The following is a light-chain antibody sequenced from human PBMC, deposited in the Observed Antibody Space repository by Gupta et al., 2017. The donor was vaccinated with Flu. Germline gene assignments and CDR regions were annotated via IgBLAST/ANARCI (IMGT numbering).Light chain of an antibody. CDR3: QTWDVITDTSV. CDR1: HWGDDY. Sequence: TTSFSGSGGHWGDDYVCWYQQKPSESPILTIYQANTRPPGTPERFSGSKYGSTATLTIGGPQAIDEAAYYCQTWDVITDTSVFGTGTKVTVL. V-gene: IGLV3-1*01. J-gene: IGLJ1*01. CDR2: QAN.